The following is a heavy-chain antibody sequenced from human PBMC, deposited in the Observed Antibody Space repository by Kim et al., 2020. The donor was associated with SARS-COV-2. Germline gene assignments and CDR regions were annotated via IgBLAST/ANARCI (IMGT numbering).Heavy chain of an antibody. D-gene: IGHD1-26*01. CDR3: ARLGGTYYGMDV. V-gene: IGHV5-10-1*01. Sequence: NYSPSFQGNVTISADKSISTAYLQWSSLKASDTAMYYCARLGGTYYGMDVWGQGTTVTVSS. J-gene: IGHJ6*02.